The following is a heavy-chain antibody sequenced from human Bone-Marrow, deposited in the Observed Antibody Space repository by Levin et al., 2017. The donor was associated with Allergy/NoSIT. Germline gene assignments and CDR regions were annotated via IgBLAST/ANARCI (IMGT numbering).Heavy chain of an antibody. D-gene: IGHD3-10*01. V-gene: IGHV3-48*03. CDR3: AREGLFMVRVFDY. CDR2: ISSRNTTI. Sequence: PGGSLRLSFAASGFSFSSYEMNWVRQAPGKGLEWVSYISSRNTTIYYADSVKGRFTISRDNAENSLYLQMNSLRAEDTAIYYCAREGLFMVRVFDYWGRGTLVTVSS. CDR1: GFSFSSYE. J-gene: IGHJ4*02.